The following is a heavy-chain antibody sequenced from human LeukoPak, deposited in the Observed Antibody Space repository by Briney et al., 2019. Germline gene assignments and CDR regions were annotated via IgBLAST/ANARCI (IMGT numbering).Heavy chain of an antibody. V-gene: IGHV4-61*02. CDR2: IYTSGTT. J-gene: IGHJ1*01. CDR3: ARLKYYYDSSGYRAEYFQH. Sequence: SETLSPTCTVSGGSISSGNYYYSWLRQPAGKALEWRGRIYTSGTTDYTPSLKSRVTISVYTSKNQSSLKLSSVTAADTAVYYCARLKYYYDSSGYRAEYFQHWGQGTQVTVSS. CDR1: GGSISSGNYY. D-gene: IGHD3-22*01.